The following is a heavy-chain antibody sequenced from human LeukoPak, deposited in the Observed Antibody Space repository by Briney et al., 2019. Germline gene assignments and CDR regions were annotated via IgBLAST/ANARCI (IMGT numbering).Heavy chain of an antibody. CDR1: GYTFTSYG. D-gene: IGHD3-10*01. V-gene: IGHV1-18*01. CDR3: ARAAWEDFYGSGSQGSQYFQH. CDR2: ISAYNGNT. J-gene: IGHJ1*01. Sequence: ASVKVSCKASGYTFTSYGISWVRQAPGQGLEWMGWISAYNGNTNYAQKLQGRVTMTTDTSTSTAYMELRSLRSDDTAVYYCARAAWEDFYGSGSQGSQYFQHWARAPWSPSPQ.